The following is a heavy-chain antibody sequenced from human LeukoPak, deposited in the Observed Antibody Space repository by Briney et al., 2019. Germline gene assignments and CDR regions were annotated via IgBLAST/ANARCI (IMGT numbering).Heavy chain of an antibody. CDR1: GFTFSSYA. J-gene: IGHJ3*02. Sequence: AGGSLRLSCAASGFTFSSYAMHWVRQAPGKGLEWVAVISYDGSNKYYADSVKGRFTISRDNSKNTLYLQMNSLRAEDTAVYYCARDRAIVVVVAARVGLDAFDIWGQGTMVTVSS. V-gene: IGHV3-30-3*01. CDR3: ARDRAIVVVVAARVGLDAFDI. D-gene: IGHD2-15*01. CDR2: ISYDGSNK.